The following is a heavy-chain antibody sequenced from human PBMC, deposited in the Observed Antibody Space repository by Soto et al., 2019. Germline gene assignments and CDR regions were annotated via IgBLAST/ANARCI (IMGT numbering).Heavy chain of an antibody. D-gene: IGHD6-13*01. Sequence: SETLSLTCTVSGGSISSYYWSWIRQPPGKGLEWIGYIYYSGSTNYNPSLKSRVTISVDTSKKQFSLKLSSVTAADTAVFYCASRVAAAGTNWVYYFYYYYMDVWGKGTTVTVSS. CDR3: ASRVAAAGTNWVYYFYYYYMDV. CDR2: IYYSGST. CDR1: GGSISSYY. J-gene: IGHJ6*03. V-gene: IGHV4-59*08.